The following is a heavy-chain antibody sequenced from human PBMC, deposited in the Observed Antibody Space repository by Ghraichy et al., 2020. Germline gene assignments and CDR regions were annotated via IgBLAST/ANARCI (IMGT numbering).Heavy chain of an antibody. Sequence: GGSLRLSCAASGFTFSSYGMSWVRQAPGRGLEWVSGISIGGGGTYYADSVKGRFTISRDNSKNTLYLQMNSLRGDATAVYYCAREITGTTGLSMDVWGQGATVTVSS. CDR3: AREITGTTGLSMDV. CDR2: ISIGGGGT. CDR1: GFTFSSYG. D-gene: IGHD1-7*01. V-gene: IGHV3-23*01. J-gene: IGHJ6*02.